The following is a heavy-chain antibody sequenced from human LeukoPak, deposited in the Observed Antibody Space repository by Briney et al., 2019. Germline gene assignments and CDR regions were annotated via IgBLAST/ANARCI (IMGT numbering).Heavy chain of an antibody. CDR2: INWNGGST. V-gene: IGHV3-20*04. D-gene: IGHD6-19*01. Sequence: GGSLRLSCAASGFTVSSSYMTWVRQAPGKGLEWVSGINWNGGSTGYADSVKGRFTISRDNAKNSLYLQMNSLRAEDTALYYCARDSTPFIAVAGTAFDYWGQGTLVTVSS. CDR1: GFTVSSSY. CDR3: ARDSTPFIAVAGTAFDY. J-gene: IGHJ4*02.